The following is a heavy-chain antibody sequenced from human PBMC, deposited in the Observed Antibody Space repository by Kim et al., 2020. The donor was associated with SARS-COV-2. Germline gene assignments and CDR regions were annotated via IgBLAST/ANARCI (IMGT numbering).Heavy chain of an antibody. CDR3: ARNYYGSGSYYTFDY. V-gene: IGHV6-1*01. Sequence: APSLKGRISVDPDTSKNQVSLQLISVTPEDTAVYYCARNYYGSGSYYTFDYWGQGTLVTVSS. D-gene: IGHD3-10*01. J-gene: IGHJ4*02.